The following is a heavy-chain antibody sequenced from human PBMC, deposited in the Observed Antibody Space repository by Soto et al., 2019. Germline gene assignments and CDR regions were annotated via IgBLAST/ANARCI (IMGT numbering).Heavy chain of an antibody. CDR1: GFTFSTYG. Sequence: QVHLVESGGGVVQPGRSLRLSCAASGFTFSTYGMHWVRQAPGKGLEWVALIWYDGSNKYYADSVKGRFTISRDNSKNXXYLQLNSLRAEDTAVYYCARDPSNIAVAGTGWFDPWGQGTLVTVSS. CDR2: IWYDGSNK. D-gene: IGHD6-19*01. CDR3: ARDPSNIAVAGTGWFDP. V-gene: IGHV3-33*01. J-gene: IGHJ5*02.